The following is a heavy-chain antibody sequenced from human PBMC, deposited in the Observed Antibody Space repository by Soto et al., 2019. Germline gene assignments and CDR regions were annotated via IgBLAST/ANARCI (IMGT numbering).Heavy chain of an antibody. V-gene: IGHV4-59*12. J-gene: IGHJ4*02. D-gene: IGHD3-16*02. CDR1: GGSISGYY. CDR2: IYYSGST. CDR3: AKDLYGGAIPHFDY. Sequence: SETLSLTCTVSGGSISGYYWSWIRQPPGKGLEWIGYIYYSGSTNYNPSLKSRVTISVDTSKNQFSLKLTSVTAEDTAVYYCAKDLYGGAIPHFDYWGQGTLVTVSS.